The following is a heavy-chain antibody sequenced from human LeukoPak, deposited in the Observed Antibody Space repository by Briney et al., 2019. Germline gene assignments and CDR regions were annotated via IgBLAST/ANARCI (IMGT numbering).Heavy chain of an antibody. CDR1: GGSFSGYY. CDR3: ARGWRTTVDFDY. V-gene: IGHV4-34*01. Sequence: KASETLSLTCAVYGGSFSGYYWSWIRQPPGKGLEWIGEINHSGSTNYNPSLKSRVTISVDTSKNQFSLKLSSVTAADTAVYYCARGWRTTVDFDYWGQGTLVTVSS. CDR2: INHSGST. D-gene: IGHD4-17*01. J-gene: IGHJ4*02.